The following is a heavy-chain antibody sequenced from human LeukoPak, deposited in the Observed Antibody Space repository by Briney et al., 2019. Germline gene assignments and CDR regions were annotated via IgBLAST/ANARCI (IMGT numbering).Heavy chain of an antibody. CDR2: IKQDGSEK. V-gene: IGHV3-7*01. Sequence: HPGGSLRLSCAASGFTFSSYWMSWVRQAPGKGLEWVANIKQDGSEKYYVDSVKGRFTISRDNAKNSLYLQMNSLRAEDTAVYYCARDLRGSYRYNWFDPWGQGTLVTDSS. J-gene: IGHJ5*02. CDR1: GFTFSSYW. D-gene: IGHD3-16*01. CDR3: ARDLRGSYRYNWFDP.